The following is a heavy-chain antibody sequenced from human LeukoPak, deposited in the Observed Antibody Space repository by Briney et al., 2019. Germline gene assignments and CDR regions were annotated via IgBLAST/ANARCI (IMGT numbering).Heavy chain of an antibody. Sequence: ASVKVSCKASGYTFTGYYMHWVRQAPGQGLEWMGWINPNSGGTNYAQKFQGRVTMTRDTSISTAYMELSRLRSDDTALYYCARETGYCSGGRCYFIYWGQGTLVSASS. CDR1: GYTFTGYY. V-gene: IGHV1-2*02. CDR3: ARETGYCSGGRCYFIY. J-gene: IGHJ4*02. D-gene: IGHD2-15*01. CDR2: INPNSGGT.